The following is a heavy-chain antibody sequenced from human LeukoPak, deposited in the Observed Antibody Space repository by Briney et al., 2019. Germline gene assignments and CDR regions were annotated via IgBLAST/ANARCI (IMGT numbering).Heavy chain of an antibody. CDR3: ARGIGAGNYYYGWFDP. D-gene: IGHD3-10*01. V-gene: IGHV4-59*08. J-gene: IGHJ5*02. CDR2: IYYRGST. CDR1: GGSISSYY. Sequence: PSETLSLTGICSGGSISSYYWSWIRQPPGKGLEGVGYIYYRGSTNYNPSLKSRVTISVDTSKNQLSLKLSSVTAADTAVYYCARGIGAGNYYYGWFDPWGQGTLVSVSS.